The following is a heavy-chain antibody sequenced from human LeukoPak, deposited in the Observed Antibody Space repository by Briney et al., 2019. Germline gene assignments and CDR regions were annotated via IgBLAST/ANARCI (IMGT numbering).Heavy chain of an antibody. CDR3: ARDPSNTSGWKTWFDT. J-gene: IGHJ5*02. Sequence: ASVKVSCKASGYTFTSYDINWVRQATGQGLEWMGWMNPNSGNTGYAQKFQGRVTITRNTSISTAYMELSSLRSEDTAVYYCARDPSNTSGWKTWFDTWGQGTPVTVSS. CDR1: GYTFTSYD. V-gene: IGHV1-8*03. CDR2: MNPNSGNT. D-gene: IGHD6-19*01.